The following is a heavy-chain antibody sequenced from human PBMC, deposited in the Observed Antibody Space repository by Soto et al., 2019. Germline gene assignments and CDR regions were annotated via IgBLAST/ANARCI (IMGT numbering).Heavy chain of an antibody. CDR1: GYTFTTYG. CDR3: AREGEMPYYYYGLDV. CDR2: ISGYNGHT. J-gene: IGHJ6*02. D-gene: IGHD3-16*01. V-gene: IGHV1-18*01. Sequence: QVQLVQSGAEVRKPGASVKVSCKASGYTFTTYGISWVRQAPGQGLEWMGWISGYNGHTKYAQKFQGGVTXTSXXSXSTVYMDLRSLRSDDTAVYYCAREGEMPYYYYGLDVWGQGTTVTVSS.